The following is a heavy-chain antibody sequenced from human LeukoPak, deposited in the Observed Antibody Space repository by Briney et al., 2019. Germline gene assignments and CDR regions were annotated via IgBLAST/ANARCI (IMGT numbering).Heavy chain of an antibody. Sequence: ASVKVSCKASGYTFTGYYMHWVRQAPGQGLEWMGWINPNSGGTNYAQKFQGRVTMTRDTSISTAYMELSRLTSDDTAVYFCARETYYSSGNVYNRIDYWGQGTLVTVSS. CDR1: GYTFTGYY. CDR2: INPNSGGT. CDR3: ARETYYSSGNVYNRIDY. V-gene: IGHV1-2*02. D-gene: IGHD3-10*01. J-gene: IGHJ4*02.